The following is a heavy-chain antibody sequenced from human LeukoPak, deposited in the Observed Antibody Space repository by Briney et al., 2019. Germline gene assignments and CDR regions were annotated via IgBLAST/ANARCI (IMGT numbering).Heavy chain of an antibody. J-gene: IGHJ5*02. V-gene: IGHV4-59*01. CDR3: ARYYYGSGSYYNNNWFDP. CDR1: GGSISSYY. D-gene: IGHD3-10*01. CDR2: IYYSGST. Sequence: SETLSLTCTVSGGSISSYYWSWIRQPPGKGLEWIGYIYYSGSTNYNPSLKSRVTISVDTSKNQFSLKLSSVTAADTAVYYCARYYYGSGSYYNNNWFDPWGQGTLVTVSS.